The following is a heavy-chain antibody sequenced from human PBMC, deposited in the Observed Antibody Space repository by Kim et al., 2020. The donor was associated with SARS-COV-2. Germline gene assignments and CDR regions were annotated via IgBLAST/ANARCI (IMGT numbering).Heavy chain of an antibody. CDR3: GRDIISGGGSDY. CDR2: IWKDGINK. Sequence: GGSLRLSCAASGFTFSSYAMHWARQAPGKGLEWVAIIWKDGINKYYADSGKGRFTISRDNSKNTVYLQMNSLRVEGTAVYYCGRDIISGGGSDYWGQGTLVTVSS. V-gene: IGHV3-33*01. CDR1: GFTFSSYA. D-gene: IGHD2-15*01. J-gene: IGHJ4*02.